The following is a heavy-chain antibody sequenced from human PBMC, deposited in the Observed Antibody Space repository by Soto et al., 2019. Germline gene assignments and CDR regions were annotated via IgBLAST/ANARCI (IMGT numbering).Heavy chain of an antibody. Sequence: EVQLVESGGGLVQPGGSLRLSCAASGFTFSSYSMNWVRQAPGKGLEWVTYISSSSSTIYYADSVKGRFTISRDNAKNTLLLQSNSRRAEDTAVYYCAREEGLLTGFDPWGQGALVTVAS. CDR2: ISSSSSTI. V-gene: IGHV3-48*01. CDR1: GFTFSSYS. CDR3: AREEGLLTGFDP. J-gene: IGHJ5*02.